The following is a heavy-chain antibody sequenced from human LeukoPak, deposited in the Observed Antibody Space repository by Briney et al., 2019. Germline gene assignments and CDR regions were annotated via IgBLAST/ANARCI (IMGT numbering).Heavy chain of an antibody. D-gene: IGHD6-13*01. CDR1: GFTFSSYW. CDR2: INNDGSST. J-gene: IGHJ6*02. CDR3: ARYLGNYYYYGMDV. Sequence: GGSLRLSCAASGFTFSSYWMHWVRQAPGKGLVWVSRINNDGSSTSYADSVKGRFTISRDNAKNTLYLQMNSLRAEDTAAYYCARYLGNYYYYGMDVWGQGTTVTVSS. V-gene: IGHV3-74*01.